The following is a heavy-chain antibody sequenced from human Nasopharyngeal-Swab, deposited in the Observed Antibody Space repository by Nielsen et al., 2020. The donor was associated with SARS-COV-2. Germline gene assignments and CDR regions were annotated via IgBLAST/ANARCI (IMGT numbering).Heavy chain of an antibody. J-gene: IGHJ6*03. CDR3: AGEPERVVLVRGGPACYMDV. V-gene: IGHV4-34*01. Sequence: SETLSLTCAVYGGSFSGYYWSWIRQPPGKRLEWIGEINHSGSTNYSPSLKSRVTISVDTSKNQFSLKLSSVTAADTAVYYCAGEPERVVLVRGGPACYMDVWGKGTTVTVSS. D-gene: IGHD1-14*01. CDR1: GGSFSGYY. CDR2: INHSGST.